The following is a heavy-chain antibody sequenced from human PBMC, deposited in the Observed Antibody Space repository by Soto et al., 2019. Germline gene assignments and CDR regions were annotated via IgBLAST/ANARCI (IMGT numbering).Heavy chain of an antibody. Sequence: EVQLVESGGGLVQPGGSLRLSCAASGFTVSSNYMSWVRQDPGKGLEWVSVIYSGGSTYYADSVKGRFTISRDNSKNTLYLQMNSLRAEDTAVYYCARSAYYYGSGYAFDIWGQGTMVTVSS. CDR3: ARSAYYYGSGYAFDI. CDR2: IYSGGST. V-gene: IGHV3-66*01. D-gene: IGHD3-10*01. CDR1: GFTVSSNY. J-gene: IGHJ3*02.